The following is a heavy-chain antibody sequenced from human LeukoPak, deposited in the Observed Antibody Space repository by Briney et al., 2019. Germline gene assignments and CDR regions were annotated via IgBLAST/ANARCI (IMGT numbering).Heavy chain of an antibody. Sequence: GGSLRLSCAASGFIFSTYGMHWVRQAPGKGLEWVANIKQDGSEKSYVASVKGRFTISRDNAKNSLYLQMNSLRAEDTAVYYCVRDQWVAGNFDYWGQGTLVTVSS. D-gene: IGHD6-19*01. CDR1: GFIFSTYG. V-gene: IGHV3-7*01. J-gene: IGHJ4*02. CDR2: IKQDGSEK. CDR3: VRDQWVAGNFDY.